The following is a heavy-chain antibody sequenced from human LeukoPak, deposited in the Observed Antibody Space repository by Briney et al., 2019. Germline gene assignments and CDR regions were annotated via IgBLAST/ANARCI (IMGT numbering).Heavy chain of an antibody. CDR2: ISGSGGST. V-gene: IGHV3-23*01. CDR1: GFTFSSYA. D-gene: IGHD2-15*01. J-gene: IGHJ4*02. Sequence: GGALRLSCAASGFTFSSYAMSWVRQAPGKGLEWVSFISGSGGSTNYADSVKGRFTISRDNSKNTVYLQMNTLRAEDTALYYCAKHSDCSGSTCYKFDYWGQGSLVTASS. CDR3: AKHSDCSGSTCYKFDY.